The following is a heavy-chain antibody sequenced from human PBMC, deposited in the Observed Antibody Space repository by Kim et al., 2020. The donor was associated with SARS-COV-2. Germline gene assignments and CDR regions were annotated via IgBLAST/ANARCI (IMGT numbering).Heavy chain of an antibody. V-gene: IGHV3-48*03. J-gene: IGHJ3*02. CDR2: ISSSGSTI. D-gene: IGHD3-22*01. Sequence: GGSLRLSCAASGFTFSSYEMNWVRQAPGKGLEWVSYISSSGSTIYYADSVKGRFTISRDNAKNSLYLQMNSLRAEDTAVYYCARGPPLYYYDSSGSDAFDIWGQGTMVTISS. CDR1: GFTFSSYE. CDR3: ARGPPLYYYDSSGSDAFDI.